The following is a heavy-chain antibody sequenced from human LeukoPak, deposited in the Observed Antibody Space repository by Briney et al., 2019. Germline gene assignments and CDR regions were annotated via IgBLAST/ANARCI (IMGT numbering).Heavy chain of an antibody. D-gene: IGHD2-15*01. CDR3: AREYCSGGRCQYYFDY. J-gene: IGHJ4*02. CDR2: ISSSSSYI. V-gene: IGHV3-21*01. CDR1: GFSFSSYS. Sequence: GGSLRLSCAAPGFSFSSYSMNWVRQAPGKGLEWVSSISSSSSYIYYADSVKGRFTISRDNAKNSLYLQMNSLRVEDTAVYYCAREYCSGGRCQYYFDYWGQGTLVTVSS.